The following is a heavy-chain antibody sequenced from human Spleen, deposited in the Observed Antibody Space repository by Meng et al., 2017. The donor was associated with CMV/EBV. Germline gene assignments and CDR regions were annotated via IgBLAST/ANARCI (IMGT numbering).Heavy chain of an antibody. CDR2: ISSSSSTR. V-gene: IGHV3-48*04. Sequence: GGSLRLSCVVSGFTFSSYTMNWVRQVPGKGLEWISYISSSSSTRYDADSVKGRFTISRDNAKKSLYLQMNSLRAEDTAVYYCANDVFDVWGQGTMVTVSS. CDR3: ANDVFDV. J-gene: IGHJ3*01. CDR1: GFTFSSYT.